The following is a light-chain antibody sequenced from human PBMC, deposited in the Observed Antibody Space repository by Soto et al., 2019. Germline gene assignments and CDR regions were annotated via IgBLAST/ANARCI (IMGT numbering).Light chain of an antibody. V-gene: IGKV1-5*03. J-gene: IGKJ2*01. Sequence: DIQMTQSPSTLSASVGDRVTITCRASQSISSWLAWYQQKPGTAPKLLIYKASSLQSGVPSRFSGSGSRTYFTLTISSLQPDDFAPYYCQQYSSYPYTFGQGTKLEIK. CDR3: QQYSSYPYT. CDR1: QSISSW. CDR2: KAS.